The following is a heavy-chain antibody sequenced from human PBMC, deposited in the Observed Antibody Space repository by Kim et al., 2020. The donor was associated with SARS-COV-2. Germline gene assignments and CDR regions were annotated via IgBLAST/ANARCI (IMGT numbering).Heavy chain of an antibody. CDR3: ARSPRVVYFDS. J-gene: IGHJ4*02. V-gene: IGHV4-31*03. D-gene: IGHD3-3*01. CDR2: IYDGDKT. Sequence: SETLSLTCSVSGSSVNSSSHYWHWIRHLPGKDLEWIAYIYDGDKTYYNPSLKSRVSLSIDTSKNQFSLQLTSVTAADSGLYYCARSPRVVYFDSWGLGTLVTVSS. CDR1: GSSVNSSSHY.